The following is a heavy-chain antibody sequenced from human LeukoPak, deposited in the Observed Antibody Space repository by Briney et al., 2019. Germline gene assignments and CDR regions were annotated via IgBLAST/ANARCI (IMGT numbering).Heavy chain of an antibody. V-gene: IGHV3-11*01. D-gene: IGHD3-3*01. CDR3: ARGGFLEWSYGMDV. Sequence: GGSLRLSCAASGFTFSDYYMSWIRQAPGKGLEWVSYISSSGSTIYYADSVKGRFTISRDNAKNSLYLQMSSLRSEDTAVYYCARGGFLEWSYGMDVWGQGTTVTVSS. CDR1: GFTFSDYY. CDR2: ISSSGSTI. J-gene: IGHJ6*02.